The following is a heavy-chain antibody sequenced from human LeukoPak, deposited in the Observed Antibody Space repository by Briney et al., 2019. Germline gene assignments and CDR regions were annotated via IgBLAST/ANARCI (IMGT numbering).Heavy chain of an antibody. V-gene: IGHV1-2*02. CDR2: INPNSGGT. CDR1: GYTFTGYY. Sequence: GASVKVSCTASGYTFTGYYIHWVRQAPGQGLEWMGWINPNSGGTNYAQKFQGRVTMTRDKSISTAYMELSRLSSDDTAVYFCTRGLDSIVVVTEGFDYWGQGTLVTVSS. CDR3: TRGLDSIVVVTEGFDY. D-gene: IGHD2-21*02. J-gene: IGHJ4*02.